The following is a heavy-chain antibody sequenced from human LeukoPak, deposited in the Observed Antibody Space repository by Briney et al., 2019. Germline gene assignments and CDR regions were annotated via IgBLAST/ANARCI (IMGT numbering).Heavy chain of an antibody. V-gene: IGHV3-48*01. J-gene: IGHJ4*02. CDR2: ISSSGTTI. CDR3: AKDGGTHFDH. D-gene: IGHD1-26*01. Sequence: GGSLRLSCAASGFTFRTSGMNWVRQAPAKGLEWVSYISSSGTTISYAQSVKGRFTITRDNAQNSLTLHMNTLRADDTAVYYCAKDGGTHFDHWGQGTLVTVSS. CDR1: GFTFRTSG.